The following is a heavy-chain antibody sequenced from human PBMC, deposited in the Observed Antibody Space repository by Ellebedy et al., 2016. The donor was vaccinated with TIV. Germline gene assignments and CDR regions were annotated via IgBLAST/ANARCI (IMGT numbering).Heavy chain of an antibody. Sequence: GESLKISCAASGFTFSGYAMSWVRQAPGKRLEWVSGINSRGGTTHYADSVKGRFTISRDNSKNTLYLQMNSLRAEDTAIYYCARGRSGTYIHHAFDYWGQGTLVTVSS. CDR2: INSRGGTT. V-gene: IGHV3-23*01. D-gene: IGHD2-2*02. J-gene: IGHJ4*02. CDR3: ARGRSGTYIHHAFDY. CDR1: GFTFSGYA.